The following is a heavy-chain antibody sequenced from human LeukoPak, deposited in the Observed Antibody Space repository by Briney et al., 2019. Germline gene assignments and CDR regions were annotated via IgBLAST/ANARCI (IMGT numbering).Heavy chain of an antibody. Sequence: SSVKVSCKASGGTFSSYAISWVRQAPGQGLEWMGGIIPIFGTANYAQKFQGRVTITTDESTSTAYMELSSPRSEDTAVYYCARSKRDPYAFDIWGQGTMVTVSS. CDR3: ARSKRDPYAFDI. CDR2: IIPIFGTA. CDR1: GGTFSSYA. J-gene: IGHJ3*02. V-gene: IGHV1-69*05. D-gene: IGHD4-11*01.